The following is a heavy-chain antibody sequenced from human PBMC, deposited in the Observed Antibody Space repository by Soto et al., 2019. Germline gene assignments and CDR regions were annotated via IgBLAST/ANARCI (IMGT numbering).Heavy chain of an antibody. CDR1: GFGFNGYD. CDR2: ISTAGDT. J-gene: IGHJ6*01. V-gene: IGHV3-13*01. D-gene: IGHD3-16*01. CDR3: ARGGDRFDGMDV. Sequence: EVQLVESGGGLVQPGGSPRLSCAASGFGFNGYDMHWVRQAPGKNLEWVAAISTAGDTYYLGSVKGRFTISREDAKNSLSLQMNSLRVGDTAVYYCARGGDRFDGMDVW.